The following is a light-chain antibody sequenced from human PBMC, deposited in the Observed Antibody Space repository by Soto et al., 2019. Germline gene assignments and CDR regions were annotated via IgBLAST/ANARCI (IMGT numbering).Light chain of an antibody. Sequence: DIQMTQSPSTLSASVGDTVTITCRASESIDTWLAWYKQKPGKPPKLLIFDASTLQRGVPSRFSGSGSGTEFTLTIRSLKPDDFATYYCQQYNTYWTFGQGTKLDIK. CDR3: QQYNTYWT. J-gene: IGKJ1*01. V-gene: IGKV1-5*01. CDR1: ESIDTW. CDR2: DAS.